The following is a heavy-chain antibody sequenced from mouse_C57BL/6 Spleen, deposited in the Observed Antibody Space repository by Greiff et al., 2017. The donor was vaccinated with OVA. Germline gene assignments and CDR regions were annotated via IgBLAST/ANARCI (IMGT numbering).Heavy chain of an antibody. V-gene: IGHV5-4*01. J-gene: IGHJ2*01. CDR2: ISDGGSYT. CDR1: GFTFSSYA. CDR3: ARGDPFDY. Sequence: EVQLVEPGGGLVKPGGSLKLSCAASGFTFSSYAMPWVSQTPEKSLEWVATISDGGSYTYYPDNVKGRFTITIDNAKNNQYLLMRHMKSEDTAIYYGARGDPFDYWGQGTTLTVSS. D-gene: IGHD3-3*01.